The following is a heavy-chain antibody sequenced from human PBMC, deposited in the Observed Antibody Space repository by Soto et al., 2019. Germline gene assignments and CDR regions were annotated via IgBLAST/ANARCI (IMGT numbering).Heavy chain of an antibody. J-gene: IGHJ4*02. CDR1: GYTFTSYG. CDR2: ISAYNGNT. V-gene: IGHV1-18*01. Sequence: QVQLVQSGAEVKKPGASVKVSCKASGYTFTSYGISWVRQAPGQGLEWMGWISAYNGNTNYAQKLQGRATMPTGTTTSKAYMELRSLRSDDTAVYYCARVIWGATADYWGQGTLVTVSS. D-gene: IGHD1-26*01. CDR3: ARVIWGATADY.